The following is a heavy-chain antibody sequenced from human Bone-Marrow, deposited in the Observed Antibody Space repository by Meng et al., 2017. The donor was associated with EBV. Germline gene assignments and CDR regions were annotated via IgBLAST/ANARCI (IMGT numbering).Heavy chain of an antibody. V-gene: IGHV4-4*02. CDR2: IYHSGST. CDR3: ARGQSIAVAVSTNYFDY. CDR1: GGSISSSNW. Sequence: QVQRQESGPGLVKPSGTLSLPCAGSGGSISSSNWWSWVRQPPGKGLEWIGEIYHSGSTNYNPSLKSRVTISVDKSKNQFSLKLSSVTAADTAVYYCARGQSIAVAVSTNYFDYWGQGTLVTVSS. J-gene: IGHJ4*02. D-gene: IGHD6-19*01.